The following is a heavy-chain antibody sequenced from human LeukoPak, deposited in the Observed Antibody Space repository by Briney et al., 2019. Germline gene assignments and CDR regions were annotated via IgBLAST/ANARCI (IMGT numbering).Heavy chain of an antibody. Sequence: SETLSLTCTVSGGSISSSSYYWGWIRQPPGMGLEWIGSIYYSGSTYYNPSLKSRVTISVDTSKNQFSLKLSSVTAADTAVYYCARRRYYGSGSYFYYFDYWGQGTLVTVSS. CDR1: GGSISSSSYY. CDR2: IYYSGST. J-gene: IGHJ4*02. CDR3: ARRRYYGSGSYFYYFDY. D-gene: IGHD3-10*01. V-gene: IGHV4-39*01.